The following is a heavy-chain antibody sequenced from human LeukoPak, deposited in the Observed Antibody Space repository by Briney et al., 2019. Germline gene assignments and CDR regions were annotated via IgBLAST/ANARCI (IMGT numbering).Heavy chain of an antibody. J-gene: IGHJ6*03. V-gene: IGHV4-34*01. CDR1: GGSFSGYY. CDR3: ARVAALPQYIVGALYYYYYYMDV. D-gene: IGHD1-26*01. CDR2: INHSGST. Sequence: KASETLSLTCAVYGGSFSGYYWSWIRQPPGKGLEWIGEINHSGSTNYNPSLKSRVTISVDTSKNQFSLKLSSVTAADTAVYYCARVAALPQYIVGALYYYYYYMDVWGKGTTVTVSS.